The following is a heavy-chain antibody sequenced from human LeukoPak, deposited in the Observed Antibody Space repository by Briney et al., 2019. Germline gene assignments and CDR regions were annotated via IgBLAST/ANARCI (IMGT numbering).Heavy chain of an antibody. CDR3: ATNYGSGRPSQYYFDY. Sequence: GSWVQVSCQASRWTFSRYAIRWVGPPPGKGRAWMGRIIPILGIANYAQKFQGRVTITADKSTSTDYMELSSLRSEDTAVYYCATNYGSGRPSQYYFDYWGQGTLVTVSS. CDR1: RWTFSRYA. CDR2: IIPILGIA. V-gene: IGHV1-69*04. J-gene: IGHJ4*02. D-gene: IGHD3-10*01.